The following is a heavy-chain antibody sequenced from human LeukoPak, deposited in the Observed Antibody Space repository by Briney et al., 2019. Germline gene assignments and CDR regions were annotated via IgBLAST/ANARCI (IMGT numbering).Heavy chain of an antibody. Sequence: ASVKVSCKASGYTFTSYDINWVRQATGQRLEWMGCMNPNSGNTGYAQKFQGRVTMTRNTSISTDYMELSSLRSEHTAVYYCARGRSAPAAIYWFDTWGQGTLVSVSS. CDR2: MNPNSGNT. J-gene: IGHJ5*02. D-gene: IGHD2-2*02. CDR1: GYTFTSYD. CDR3: ARGRSAPAAIYWFDT. V-gene: IGHV1-8*01.